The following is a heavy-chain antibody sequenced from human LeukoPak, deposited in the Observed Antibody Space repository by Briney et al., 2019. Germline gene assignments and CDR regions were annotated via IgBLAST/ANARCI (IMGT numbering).Heavy chain of an antibody. J-gene: IGHJ1*01. Sequence: GRSLRLSCAASEFTFSSYTMYWVRQAPGKGLEWVEVISYDGSNKNYADSVRGRFTISRDNSKNTLFLQMNSLKAEDTAVYYCAKDLFLTTVTTNQYFQHWGQGTLVTFSS. D-gene: IGHD4-17*01. CDR2: ISYDGSNK. CDR1: EFTFSSYT. CDR3: AKDLFLTTVTTNQYFQH. V-gene: IGHV3-30*04.